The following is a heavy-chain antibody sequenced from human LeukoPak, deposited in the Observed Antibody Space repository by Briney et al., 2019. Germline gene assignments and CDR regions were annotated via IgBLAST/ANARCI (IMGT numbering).Heavy chain of an antibody. CDR1: GYTFTSYG. V-gene: IGHV1-18*01. D-gene: IGHD3-22*01. CDR2: ISAYSGNT. Sequence: ASVKVSCKASGYTFTSYGISGVRQAPGQGLEWMGWISAYSGNTNYAQNLQGRVTMTTDTSTSTAYMELRSLRSDDTAVYYCARDRYYDATGQVDYWGQGTLVTVSS. J-gene: IGHJ4*02. CDR3: ARDRYYDATGQVDY.